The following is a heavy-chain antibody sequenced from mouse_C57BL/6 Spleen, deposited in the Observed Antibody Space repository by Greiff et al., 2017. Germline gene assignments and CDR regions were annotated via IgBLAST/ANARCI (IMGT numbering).Heavy chain of an antibody. CDR1: GYTFTEYT. CDR2: FYPGSGSI. CDR3: ARHPPYYYGSSPYYFDY. Sequence: QVHVKQSGAELVKPGASVKLSCKASGYTFTEYTIHWVKQRSGQGLEWIGWFYPGSGSIKYNEKFKDKATLTADKSSSTVYMELSRLTSEDSAVYFCARHPPYYYGSSPYYFDYWGQGTTLTVSS. V-gene: IGHV1-62-2*01. J-gene: IGHJ2*01. D-gene: IGHD1-1*01.